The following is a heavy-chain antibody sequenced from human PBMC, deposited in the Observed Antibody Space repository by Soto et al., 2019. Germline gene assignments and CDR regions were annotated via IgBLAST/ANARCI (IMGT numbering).Heavy chain of an antibody. CDR3: ARLERRDNWFDP. Sequence: QLQLQESGPGLVKPSETLSLTCTVSGGSISSSSYYWGWIRQPPGKGLEWIGSIYYSGSTYYNPSLKSRVTISVDTSKNQFSLKLSSVTAADTAVYYCARLERRDNWFDPWGQGTLVTVSS. CDR1: GGSISSSSYY. CDR2: IYYSGST. V-gene: IGHV4-39*01. D-gene: IGHD1-26*01. J-gene: IGHJ5*02.